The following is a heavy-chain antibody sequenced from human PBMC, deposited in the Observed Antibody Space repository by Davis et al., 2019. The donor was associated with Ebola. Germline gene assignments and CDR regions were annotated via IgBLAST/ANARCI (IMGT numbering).Heavy chain of an antibody. CDR1: GFTFSTYS. CDR2: ISSDSDYI. V-gene: IGHV3-21*01. Sequence: GGSLRLSCAASGFTFSTYSMSWVRQAPGKALEWVSSISSDSDYIYYADSAKGRFTISRDNAKNSLYLQMNSLRAEDTAVYYCARDIFGWGQGTLVTASS. J-gene: IGHJ4*02. CDR3: ARDIFG. D-gene: IGHD3-3*02.